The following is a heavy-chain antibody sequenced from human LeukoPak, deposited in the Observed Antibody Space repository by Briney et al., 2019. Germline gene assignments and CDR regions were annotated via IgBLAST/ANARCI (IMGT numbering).Heavy chain of an antibody. CDR2: ISYDGSNK. V-gene: IGHV3-30*04. CDR3: ARERGYCTNGVCYNLFDY. D-gene: IGHD2-8*01. J-gene: IGHJ4*02. CDR1: GFTFSSYA. Sequence: GGSLRLSCAASGFTFSSYAMHWVRQAPGKGLEWVAVISYDGSNKYYADSVKGRFTISRDNSKNTLYLQMNSPRAEDTAVYYCARERGYCTNGVCYNLFDYWGQGTLVTVSS.